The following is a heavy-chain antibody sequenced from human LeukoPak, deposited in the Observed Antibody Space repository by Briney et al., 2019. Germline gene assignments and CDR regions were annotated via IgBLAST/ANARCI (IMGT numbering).Heavy chain of an antibody. V-gene: IGHV5-51*01. D-gene: IGHD1-26*01. J-gene: IGHJ4*02. CDR3: ASVGRGATLTDYFDY. CDR2: IYPGDSDT. Sequence: GESLKISCKGSGYSFTSYWIGWVRQMPGKGLEWMGIIYPGDSDTRYSPSFQGQVTISADKSISTAYLQWSSLKASDTAMYYCASVGRGATLTDYFDYWGQGTLVAVSS. CDR1: GYSFTSYW.